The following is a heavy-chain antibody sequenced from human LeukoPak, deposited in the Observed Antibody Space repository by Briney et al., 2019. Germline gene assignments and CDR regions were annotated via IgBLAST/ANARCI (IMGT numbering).Heavy chain of an antibody. CDR3: ARDSHPDAFDI. Sequence: PSETLSLTCAVYGGSFSGYYWSWIRQPPGKGLEWIGEINHSGSTNYNPSLKSRVTISVDTSKYQFSLKLSSVTAADTAVYYCARDSHPDAFDIWGQGTMVTVSS. CDR1: GGSFSGYY. CDR2: INHSGST. V-gene: IGHV4-34*01. J-gene: IGHJ3*02.